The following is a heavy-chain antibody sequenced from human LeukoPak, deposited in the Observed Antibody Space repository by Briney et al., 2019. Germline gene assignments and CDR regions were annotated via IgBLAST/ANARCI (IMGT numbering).Heavy chain of an antibody. D-gene: IGHD3-22*01. CDR1: GLTFSSYW. CDR3: ARGTFTYYYDTSGYYSTYDDY. V-gene: IGHV3-7*01. J-gene: IGHJ4*02. CDR2: IKQDGSEK. Sequence: HPGGSLRLSCAASGLTFSSYWMSWVRQAPGKGLEWVANIKQDGSEKYYVDSVKGRFTISRDNAKNSLCLQMNSLRAEDTAVCYCARGTFTYYYDTSGYYSTYDDYWGQGTLVTVSS.